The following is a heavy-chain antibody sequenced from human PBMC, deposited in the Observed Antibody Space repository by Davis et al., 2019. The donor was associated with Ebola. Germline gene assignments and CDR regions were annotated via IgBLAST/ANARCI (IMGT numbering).Heavy chain of an antibody. CDR1: GFTFSSYA. J-gene: IGHJ6*02. V-gene: IGHV3-23*01. CDR3: AKGGSIVVVPAAIPMDV. Sequence: PGGSLRLSCAASGFTFSSYAMSWVRQAPGKGLEWVSAISGSGGSTYYADSVKGRFTISRDNSKNTLYLQMNSLRAEDTAVYYCAKGGSIVVVPAAIPMDVWGQGTTVTVSS. CDR2: ISGSGGST. D-gene: IGHD2-2*02.